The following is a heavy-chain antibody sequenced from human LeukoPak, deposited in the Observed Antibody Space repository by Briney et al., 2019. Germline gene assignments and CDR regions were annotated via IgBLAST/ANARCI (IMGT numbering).Heavy chain of an antibody. J-gene: IGHJ4*02. Sequence: PSETLSLTCTVSGGSISGYYWNWIRQPAGKGLEWIGRIYISGSTNYNPSLKSRVTMSIDTSKNQFSLKLSSVTAADTAVYYCARAGDGSGSYDNADYDYWGQGTLVTVSS. CDR1: GGSISGYY. V-gene: IGHV4-4*07. D-gene: IGHD3-10*01. CDR2: IYISGST. CDR3: ARAGDGSGSYDNADYDY.